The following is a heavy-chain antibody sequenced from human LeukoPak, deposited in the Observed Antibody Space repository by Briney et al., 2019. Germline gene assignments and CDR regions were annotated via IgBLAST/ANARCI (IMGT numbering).Heavy chain of an antibody. CDR2: IYSGGST. Sequence: GGSPRLSCAASGFTVSSNYMSWVRQAPGKGLEWVSVIYSGGSTYYADSVKGRFTISRDNSKNTLYLQMNSLRAEDTAVYYCARATTSSGWYPTDAFDIWGQGTMVTVSS. CDR3: ARATTSSGWYPTDAFDI. CDR1: GFTVSSNY. J-gene: IGHJ3*02. D-gene: IGHD6-19*01. V-gene: IGHV3-53*01.